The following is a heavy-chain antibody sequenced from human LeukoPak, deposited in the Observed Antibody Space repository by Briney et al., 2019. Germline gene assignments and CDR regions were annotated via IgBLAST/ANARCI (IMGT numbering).Heavy chain of an antibody. CDR3: ARERSSPGSNWFDP. D-gene: IGHD1-14*01. V-gene: IGHV4-4*02. J-gene: IGHJ5*02. CDR2: IYHSGST. CDR1: GGSISSSNW. Sequence: SETLSLTCAVSGGSISSSNWWSWVRQPPGKGLEWIGEIYHSGSTNYNPSLKSRVTISVDKSKNQFSLKLSSVTAADTAVYYCARERSSPGSNWFDPWGQGTLVTVSS.